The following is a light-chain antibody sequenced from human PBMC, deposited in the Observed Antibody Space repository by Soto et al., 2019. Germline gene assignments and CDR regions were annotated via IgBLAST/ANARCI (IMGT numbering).Light chain of an antibody. Sequence: IALTQSPGTLSLSPGERATLSSRASRQVGGSYLAWYQQKRGQAPRLLLYGASSRATGIPDRFSGSGSGTDFTLTISRLEPEDFAVYYCQQYGSSPWTFGQGTKVDI. CDR2: GAS. CDR3: QQYGSSPWT. V-gene: IGKV3-20*01. J-gene: IGKJ1*01. CDR1: RQVGGSY.